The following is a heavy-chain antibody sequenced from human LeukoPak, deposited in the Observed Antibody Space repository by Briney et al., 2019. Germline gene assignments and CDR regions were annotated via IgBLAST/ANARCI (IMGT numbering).Heavy chain of an antibody. D-gene: IGHD6-6*01. CDR1: GFTFSSYA. CDR3: ARDSAARHYYYMDV. V-gene: IGHV3-23*01. CDR2: ISGSGGST. J-gene: IGHJ6*03. Sequence: GGSLRLSCAASGFTFSSYAMSWVRQAPGKGLEWVSAISGSGGSTYYADSVKGRFTISRDNSKNSLYLQMNSLRAEDTAVYYCARDSAARHYYYMDVWGKGTTVTVSS.